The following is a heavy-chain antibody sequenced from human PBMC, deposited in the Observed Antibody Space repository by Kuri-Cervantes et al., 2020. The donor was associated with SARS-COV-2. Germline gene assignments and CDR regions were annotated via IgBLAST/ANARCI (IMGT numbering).Heavy chain of an antibody. D-gene: IGHD5/OR15-5a*01. CDR1: GFTFSSYG. Sequence: GESLKISCAASGFTFSSYGMHWVRQAPGKGLEWVSSISSSSSYIYYADSVKGRFTISRDNAKNSLYLQMNSLRAEDTAVYYCARGGSTISLDYWGQGTLVTVSS. V-gene: IGHV3-21*01. CDR2: ISSSSSYI. J-gene: IGHJ4*02. CDR3: ARGGSTISLDY.